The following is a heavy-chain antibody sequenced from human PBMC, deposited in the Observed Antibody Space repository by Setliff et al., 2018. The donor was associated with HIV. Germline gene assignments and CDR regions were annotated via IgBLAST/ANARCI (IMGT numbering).Heavy chain of an antibody. CDR3: AGARDDDILTGYYPHYFDY. CDR1: GGSISSGSYY. J-gene: IGHJ4*02. Sequence: PSETLSLTCTVSGGSISSGSYYWSWIRQPPGKGLEWIGSIYYSGSTNYNPSLKSRVTISVDTSKNQFSLKLSSVTAADTAVYYCAGARDDDILTGYYPHYFDYWGQGTLVTVSS. D-gene: IGHD3-9*01. V-gene: IGHV4-39*07. CDR2: IYYSGST.